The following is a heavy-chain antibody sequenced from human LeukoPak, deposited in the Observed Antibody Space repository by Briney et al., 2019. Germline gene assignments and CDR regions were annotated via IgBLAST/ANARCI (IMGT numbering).Heavy chain of an antibody. D-gene: IGHD5-12*01. Sequence: GGSLRLSCTLSGVTFGDYGFNWVRQAPGKGLEWVGFIRKKAHDWTPQYAASVQGRFTISRDDSRGIAYLEMSSLKTEDTAVYYCTRAGGYDNYLDYWGQGTPVTVSS. CDR2: IRKKAHDWTP. J-gene: IGHJ4*02. V-gene: IGHV3-49*04. CDR1: GVTFGDYG. CDR3: TRAGGYDNYLDY.